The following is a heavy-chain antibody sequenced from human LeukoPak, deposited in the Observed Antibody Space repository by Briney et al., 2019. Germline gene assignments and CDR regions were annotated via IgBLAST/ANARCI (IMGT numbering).Heavy chain of an antibody. CDR1: GGTFSNYA. CDR3: ARRFGDFWSGFDY. D-gene: IGHD3-3*01. Sequence: ASVKVSCKASGGTFSNYAISWVRQAPGQGLEWMGGIIPMFGTANYAQKFQGRLTIIADDSTSTAYMELSSLKSEDTAVYYYARRFGDFWSGFDYWGQGTLVTVSS. J-gene: IGHJ4*02. CDR2: IIPMFGTA. V-gene: IGHV1-69*13.